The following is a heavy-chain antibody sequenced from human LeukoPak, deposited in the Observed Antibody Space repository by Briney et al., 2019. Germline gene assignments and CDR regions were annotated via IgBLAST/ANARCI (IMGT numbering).Heavy chain of an antibody. V-gene: IGHV5-51*01. CDR2: IYPGDSDT. CDR3: ARVDDYGNYGPYYFDY. J-gene: IGHJ4*02. Sequence: GESLKISCKGSGYSFTSYWIGWLRQMPGKGLEWMGIIYPGDSDTRYSPSFQGQVTISADKSISTAYLQWCSLKASDTAMYYCARVDDYGNYGPYYFDYWGQGTLVTVSS. D-gene: IGHD4-11*01. CDR1: GYSFTSYW.